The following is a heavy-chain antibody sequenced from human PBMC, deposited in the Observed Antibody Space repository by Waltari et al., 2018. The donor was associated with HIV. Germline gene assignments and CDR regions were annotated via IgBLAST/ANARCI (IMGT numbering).Heavy chain of an antibody. CDR3: ARGYYYDSGNYYKAY. CDR2: ISSSGSTI. CDR1: GFTFNSYE. V-gene: IGHV3-48*03. D-gene: IGHD3-10*01. J-gene: IGHJ4*02. Sequence: EVQLVESGGGLVQPGGSLRLSCAASGFTFNSYEMNWVRQAPGKGLEWVSYISSSGSTIDYADSVKGRFTISRDNARNSLYLQMNSLRAEDTAVYYCARGYYYDSGNYYKAYWGQGTLVTVSS.